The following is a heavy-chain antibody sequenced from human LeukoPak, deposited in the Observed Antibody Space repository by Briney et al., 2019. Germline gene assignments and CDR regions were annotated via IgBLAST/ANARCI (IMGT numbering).Heavy chain of an antibody. J-gene: IGHJ4*02. Sequence: ASVKVSCKASGYTFTSYGISWVRQAPGQGLEWMRWISAYNGNTNYAQKLQGRVTMTTDTSTSTAYMELRSLRSDDTAVYYCARDLGGSSSSISFDYWGQGTLVTVPS. V-gene: IGHV1-18*01. CDR3: ARDLGGSSSSISFDY. CDR2: ISAYNGNT. CDR1: GYTFTSYG. D-gene: IGHD6-6*01.